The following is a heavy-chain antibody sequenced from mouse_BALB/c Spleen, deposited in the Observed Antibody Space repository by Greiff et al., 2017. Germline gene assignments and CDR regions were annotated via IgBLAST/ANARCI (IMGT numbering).Heavy chain of an antibody. CDR3: ARYYGNHDYFDY. CDR1: GYTFSSYW. V-gene: IGHV1-9*01. D-gene: IGHD2-1*01. J-gene: IGHJ2*01. Sequence: QVQLKESGAELMKPGASVKISCKATGYTFSSYWIEWVKQRPGHGLEWIGEILPGSGSTNYNEKFKGKATFTADTSSNTAYMQLSSLTSEDSAVDYCARYYGNHDYFDYWGQGTTLTVSS. CDR2: ILPGSGST.